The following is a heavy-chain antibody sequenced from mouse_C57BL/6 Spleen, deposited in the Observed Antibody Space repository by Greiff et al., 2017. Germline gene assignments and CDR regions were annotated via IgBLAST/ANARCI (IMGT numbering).Heavy chain of an antibody. CDR1: GYTFTSYW. Sequence: VQLQQPGAELVKPGASVKLSCKASGYTFTSYWMQWVKQRPGQGLEWIGEIDPSDSYTNYNQKFKGKATLTIDTSSSTAYMQLSSLTSEDSAVYYWARGWSFAYWGQGTLVTVSA. D-gene: IGHD2-3*01. CDR2: IDPSDSYT. CDR3: ARGWSFAY. V-gene: IGHV1-50*01. J-gene: IGHJ3*01.